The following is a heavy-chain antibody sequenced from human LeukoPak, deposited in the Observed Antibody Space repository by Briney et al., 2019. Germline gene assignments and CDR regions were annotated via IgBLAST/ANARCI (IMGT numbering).Heavy chain of an antibody. CDR3: ARGRERFLEWLSMDDAFDI. D-gene: IGHD3-3*01. CDR2: MNPNSGNT. Sequence: ASVKVSCKASGYTFTSYDINWVRQATGQGLEWMGWMNPNSGNTGYAQKFQGRVTMTRNTSISTAYMELSSLRSEDTAVYYRARGRERFLEWLSMDDAFDIWGQGTMVTVSS. V-gene: IGHV1-8*01. J-gene: IGHJ3*02. CDR1: GYTFTSYD.